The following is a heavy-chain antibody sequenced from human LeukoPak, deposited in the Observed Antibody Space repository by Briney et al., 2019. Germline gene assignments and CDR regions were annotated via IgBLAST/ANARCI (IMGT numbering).Heavy chain of an antibody. CDR3: ARARTNYYYDSSGYYRDAFGI. J-gene: IGHJ3*02. Sequence: GGSLRLSCAASGFTFSSYEMNWVRQAPGKGLEWVSYISSSGNTIYYADSVKGRFTISRANAQNSMYLQMSSLRAEDTAVYYCARARTNYYYDSSGYYRDAFGIWGQGTMVTVSS. D-gene: IGHD3-22*01. V-gene: IGHV3-48*03. CDR1: GFTFSSYE. CDR2: ISSSGNTI.